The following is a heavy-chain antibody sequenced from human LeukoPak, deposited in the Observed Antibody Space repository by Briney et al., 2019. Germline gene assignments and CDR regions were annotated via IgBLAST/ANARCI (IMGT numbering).Heavy chain of an antibody. CDR2: MSGSDGDI. V-gene: IGHV3-23*01. CDR1: GGSFSGYY. Sequence: PSETLSLTCVVYGGSFSGYYWSWIRQPPGKGLEWVSSMSGSDGDIYYADSVKGRFTISRDNSKNTLYLQMNSLRAEDTAVYYCAKGGLVVPAAIPENWFDPWGQGTLVTVSS. J-gene: IGHJ5*02. CDR3: AKGGLVVPAAIPENWFDP. D-gene: IGHD2-2*02.